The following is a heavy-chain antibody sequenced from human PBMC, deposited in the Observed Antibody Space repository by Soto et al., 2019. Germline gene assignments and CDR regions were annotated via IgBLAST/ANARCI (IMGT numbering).Heavy chain of an antibody. J-gene: IGHJ6*02. Sequence: QVQLVQSGAEVQKPGSSVKVSCKASGGTFSSYAISWVRQAPGQGLEWMGGTIPMFGTTSYAQRFQGRVTITADKSSSTAYIELSSLRSEDTAVYYCATGVGFYGMDVWGQGTTVTVSS. CDR2: TIPMFGTT. CDR1: GGTFSSYA. D-gene: IGHD7-27*01. CDR3: ATGVGFYGMDV. V-gene: IGHV1-69*06.